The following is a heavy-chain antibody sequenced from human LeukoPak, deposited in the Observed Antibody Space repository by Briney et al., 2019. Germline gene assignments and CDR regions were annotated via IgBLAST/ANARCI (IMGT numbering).Heavy chain of an antibody. D-gene: IGHD3-10*01. J-gene: IGHJ3*02. V-gene: IGHV4-34*01. CDR2: INHSGST. Sequence: SETLSLTCAFFGGSFSDYFCTCVRQPPGKGLEWIGEINHSGSTNYNPSLKSRVTISVDTSKNQFSLKLSSVTAADTAVYYCARGRIWITSDAFDIWGQGTMVTVSS. CDR3: ARGRIWITSDAFDI. CDR1: GGSFSDYF.